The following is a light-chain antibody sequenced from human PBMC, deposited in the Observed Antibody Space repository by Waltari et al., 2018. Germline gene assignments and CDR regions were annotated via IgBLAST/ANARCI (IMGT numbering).Light chain of an antibody. V-gene: IGLV1-51*01. CDR2: DNN. Sequence: QSVLTQPPSVSAAPGQKVTISCSGSSSDIGGNYVSWYQQLPGTAPKLLSYDNNKRPSGISDRFSASKSGTSATLVITGLQTGDEADYYCGARDSSLFIVLFGGGTKLTVL. CDR1: SSDIGGNY. J-gene: IGLJ2*01. CDR3: GARDSSLFIVL.